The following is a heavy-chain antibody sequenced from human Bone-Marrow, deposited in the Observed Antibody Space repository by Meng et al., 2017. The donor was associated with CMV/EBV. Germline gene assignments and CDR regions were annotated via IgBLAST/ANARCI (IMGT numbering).Heavy chain of an antibody. V-gene: IGHV3-23*01. CDR1: GFTFSSYA. J-gene: IGHJ4*02. D-gene: IGHD2-8*01. Sequence: GGSLRLSCAASGFTFSSYAMSWVRQAPGKGLEWVSVISGSGGSTYYADSVKGRFTISRDNAKNTLYLQMNSLRAEDTAVYYCARVRSYYFPFDYWGQGTQVTGSS. CDR3: ARVRSYYFPFDY. CDR2: ISGSGGST.